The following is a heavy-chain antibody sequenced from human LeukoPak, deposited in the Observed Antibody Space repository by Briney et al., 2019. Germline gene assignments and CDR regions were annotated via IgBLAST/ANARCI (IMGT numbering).Heavy chain of an antibody. Sequence: KTGGSLRLSCAASGFTFISYSMNWVRQAPGKGLEWVSSISSSSSYIYYADSVKGRFTISRDNSKNTLYLQMNSLRAEDTAVYYCARDSSIAATQPSHFDYWGQGTLVTVSS. J-gene: IGHJ4*02. CDR1: GFTFISYS. CDR2: ISSSSSYI. D-gene: IGHD6-6*01. CDR3: ARDSSIAATQPSHFDY. V-gene: IGHV3-21*01.